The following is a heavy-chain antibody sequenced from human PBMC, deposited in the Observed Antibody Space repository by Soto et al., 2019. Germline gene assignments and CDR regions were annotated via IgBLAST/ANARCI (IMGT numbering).Heavy chain of an antibody. CDR3: ARRGYSGYDWGWYFDF. D-gene: IGHD5-12*01. V-gene: IGHV3-48*03. CDR1: GFDFRIYE. Sequence: GGSLRLSCEASGFDFRIYEMNWARQAPGKGLEWLSYIGSTGSTIYYADSVKGRFTISRDDGKNSVYLQMNTLRAEDTAVYYCARRGYSGYDWGWYFDFWGQGTPVTVSS. J-gene: IGHJ4*02. CDR2: IGSTGSTI.